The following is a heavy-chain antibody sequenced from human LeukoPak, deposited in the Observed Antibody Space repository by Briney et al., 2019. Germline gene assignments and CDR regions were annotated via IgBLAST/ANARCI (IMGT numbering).Heavy chain of an antibody. CDR3: AAQIPRFDY. CDR2: ISSSSSYI. CDR1: GFTFSSYS. V-gene: IGHV3-21*01. Sequence: GGSLRLSCAASGFTFSSYSMNWVRQAPGKGLEWVSSISSSSSYINYADSVKGRFTISRDNAKNSLYLQMNSLRAEDTAVYYCAAQIPRFDYWGQGTLVTVSS. D-gene: IGHD2-21*01. J-gene: IGHJ4*02.